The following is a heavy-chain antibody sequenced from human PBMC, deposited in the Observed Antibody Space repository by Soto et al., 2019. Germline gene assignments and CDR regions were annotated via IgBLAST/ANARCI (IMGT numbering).Heavy chain of an antibody. CDR2: INHSGST. Sequence: PSETLSLTCAVYGGSFSGYYWSWIRQPPGKGLEWIGEINHSGSTNYNPSPKSRVTISVDTSKNQFSLKLSSVTAADTAVYYCARGRKGIAVAGSLWRGNYYYGMDVWGQGTTVTVSS. J-gene: IGHJ6*02. D-gene: IGHD6-13*01. CDR3: ARGRKGIAVAGSLWRGNYYYGMDV. V-gene: IGHV4-34*01. CDR1: GGSFSGYY.